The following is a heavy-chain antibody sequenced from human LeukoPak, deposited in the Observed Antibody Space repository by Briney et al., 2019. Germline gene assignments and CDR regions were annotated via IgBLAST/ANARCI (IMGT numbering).Heavy chain of an antibody. D-gene: IGHD1-1*01. CDR1: GFTFSSYA. V-gene: IGHV3-30*02. J-gene: IGHJ4*02. CDR3: AKDGESGIQWTQGYFDY. Sequence: GGSLRLSCAASGFTFSSYAMHWVRQAPGKGLEWVAFIRFDGSNKIYADSVKGRFTISRDNSYNTVYLQMTGLRAEDTAVYYCAKDGESGIQWTQGYFDYWGQGTLVTVSS. CDR2: IRFDGSNK.